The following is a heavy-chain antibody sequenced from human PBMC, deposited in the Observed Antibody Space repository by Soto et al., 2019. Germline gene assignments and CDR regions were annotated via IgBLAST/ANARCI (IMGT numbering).Heavy chain of an antibody. J-gene: IGHJ4*02. CDR3: ARSTTVTSSYYFDY. CDR2: IYYSGST. V-gene: IGHV4-31*03. D-gene: IGHD4-17*01. Sequence: TLSLTCTVSGGSISSGGYYWSWIRQHPGKGLEWIGYIYYSGSTYYNPPLKSRVTISVDTSKNQFSLKLSSVTAADTAVYDCARSTTVTSSYYFDYWGQGTLVTVSS. CDR1: GGSISSGGYY.